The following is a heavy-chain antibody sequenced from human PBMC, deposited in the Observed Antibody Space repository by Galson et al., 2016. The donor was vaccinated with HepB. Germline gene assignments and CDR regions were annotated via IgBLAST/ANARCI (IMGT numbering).Heavy chain of an antibody. V-gene: IGHV1-2*02. Sequence: SGAEVKKPGASVKVSCKASGYTFTPYDIYWVRQAPGQGLEWMGWINPNNGDTMYAQNFRGRVTLTRDTSISTAYMELDSLTSDDTAVYYCARPVNRVGTGYWSKGTLVTVSS. CDR2: INPNNGDT. D-gene: IGHD1-1*01. CDR3: ARPVNRVGTGY. J-gene: IGHJ4*02. CDR1: GYTFTPYD.